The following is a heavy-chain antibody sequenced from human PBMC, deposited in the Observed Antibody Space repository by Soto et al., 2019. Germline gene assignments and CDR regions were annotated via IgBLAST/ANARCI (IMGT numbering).Heavy chain of an antibody. CDR1: GFTVSKYA. D-gene: IGHD5-18*01. J-gene: IGHJ4*02. CDR2: FSGSGGTT. CDR3: AKDRYSYGKGAYFDY. V-gene: IGHV3-23*01. Sequence: GSLRLSCAASGFTVSKYAMTWARQAPGKGLEWVSAFSGSGGTTYYADPVKGRFTISRDNSKNTLYLQMNSLRAEDTAVYYCAKDRYSYGKGAYFDYWGQGALVTVS.